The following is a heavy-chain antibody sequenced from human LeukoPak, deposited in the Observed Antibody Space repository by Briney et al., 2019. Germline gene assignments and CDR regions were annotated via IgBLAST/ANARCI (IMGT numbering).Heavy chain of an antibody. CDR3: AKIGYYYDSSGYSTGVYYFDY. CDR1: GFTFSSYA. Sequence: PGGSLRLSCAASGFTFSSYAMSWVRQAPGKGLEWVSAISGSGGSTYYADSVKGRFTISRDNSKNTLYLQMNSLRAEDTAVYYCAKIGYYYDSSGYSTGVYYFDYWGQGTLVTVSS. J-gene: IGHJ4*02. V-gene: IGHV3-23*01. CDR2: ISGSGGST. D-gene: IGHD3-22*01.